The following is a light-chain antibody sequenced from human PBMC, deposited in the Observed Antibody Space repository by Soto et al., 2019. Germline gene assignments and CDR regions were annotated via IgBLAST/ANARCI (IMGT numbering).Light chain of an antibody. V-gene: IGKV1-6*01. CDR1: QGIGSD. CDR2: AAS. Sequence: AIEMTQSPSSLSASVGDRVTITCRASQGIGSDLAWYQQRPGKAPKLLIYAASSLQNEVPSRFSGSGSGTDFTLTISSLQPEDFATYYCLHDYHSLTFGGGTKVEIK. CDR3: LHDYHSLT. J-gene: IGKJ4*01.